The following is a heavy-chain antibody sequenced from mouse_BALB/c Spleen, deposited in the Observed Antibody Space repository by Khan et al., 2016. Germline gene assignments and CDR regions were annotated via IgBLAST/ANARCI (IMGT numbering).Heavy chain of an antibody. J-gene: IGHJ1*01. D-gene: IGHD2-1*01. Sequence: EVQLLETGGGLVQPGGSRGLSCEGSGFTFSGFWMSWVRQTPGKTLEWIGDINSDGSAINYAPSIKDRFTLFRDNDKSTLYLQLSNVRSEDTATYFCMRYGNYWYFDVWGAGTTVTVSS. V-gene: IGHV11-2*02. CDR3: MRYGNYWYFDV. CDR2: INSDGSAI. CDR1: GFTFSGFW.